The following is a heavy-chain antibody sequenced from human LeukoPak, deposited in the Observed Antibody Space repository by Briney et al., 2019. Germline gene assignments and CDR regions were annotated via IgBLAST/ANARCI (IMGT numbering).Heavy chain of an antibody. CDR1: GYTFTSYD. CDR3: ARGLGNFGVVITWFDP. D-gene: IGHD3-3*01. J-gene: IGHJ5*02. CDR2: MNSNSGNT. V-gene: IGHV1-8*03. Sequence: ASVKVSCKASGYTFTSYDINWVRQATGQGLEWMGWMNSNSGNTGYAQKFQGRVTITRNTSISTAYMELSSLRSEDTAVYYCARGLGNFGVVITWFDPWGQGTLVTVSS.